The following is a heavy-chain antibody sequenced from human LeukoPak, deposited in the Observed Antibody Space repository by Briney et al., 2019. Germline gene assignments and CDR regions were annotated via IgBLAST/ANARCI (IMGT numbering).Heavy chain of an antibody. CDR2: ISYDGSNK. Sequence: PGRSLRLSCAASGFTFSSYGMHWVRQAPGKGLEWVAVISYDGSNKYYADSVKGRFTISRDNSKTTLYLQMNSLRAEDTAVYFCAKNGGASSWYYFDSWGQGTLVTVSS. CDR3: AKNGGASSWYYFDS. D-gene: IGHD6-13*01. CDR1: GFTFSSYG. J-gene: IGHJ4*02. V-gene: IGHV3-30*18.